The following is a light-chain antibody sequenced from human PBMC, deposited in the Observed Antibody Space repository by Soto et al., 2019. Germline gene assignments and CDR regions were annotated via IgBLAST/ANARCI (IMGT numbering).Light chain of an antibody. Sequence: EIVLTQSPGTLSLSPGERATLSCRASQTISSNYLAWYQQKPGQAPRLLIYGASSRATGIPDRFSGSGSGTDFTLTISRLEPEEFAVYYCQQYGSSPVTFGQGTKLEIK. CDR3: QQYGSSPVT. CDR2: GAS. J-gene: IGKJ2*01. V-gene: IGKV3-20*01. CDR1: QTISSNY.